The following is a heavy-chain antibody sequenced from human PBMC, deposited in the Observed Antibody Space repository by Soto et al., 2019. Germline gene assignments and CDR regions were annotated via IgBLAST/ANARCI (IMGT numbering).Heavy chain of an antibody. V-gene: IGHV1-18*01. CDR3: ARGTGSGMDV. CDR2: ISAYNGNT. D-gene: IGHD3-10*01. Sequence: ASVKVSCKASGYTFTSYGISWVRQAPGQGLEWMAWISAYNGNTKYSQKFQGRVTITRDTSASTAYMELSSLRSEDTAVYYCARGTGSGMDVWGQGTTVTVSS. CDR1: GYTFTSYG. J-gene: IGHJ6*02.